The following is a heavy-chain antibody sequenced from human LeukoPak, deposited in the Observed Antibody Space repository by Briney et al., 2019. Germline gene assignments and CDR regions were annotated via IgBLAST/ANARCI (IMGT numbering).Heavy chain of an antibody. CDR1: GGSFSGYY. CDR2: INHSGST. D-gene: IGHD3-3*01. Sequence: SETLSLTCAVYGGSFSGYYWSWIRQPPGKGLEWIGEINHSGSTNYNPSLKSRVTISVDTSKNQFSLKLSSVTAADTAVYYCARAGPQYYDFWSGYSDYYYYGMDVWGQGTTVTVSS. V-gene: IGHV4-34*01. CDR3: ARAGPQYYDFWSGYSDYYYYGMDV. J-gene: IGHJ6*02.